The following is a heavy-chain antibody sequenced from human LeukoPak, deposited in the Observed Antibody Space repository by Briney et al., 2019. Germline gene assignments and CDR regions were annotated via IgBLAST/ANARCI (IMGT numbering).Heavy chain of an antibody. CDR1: GDSVSSNSAA. V-gene: IGHV6-1*01. CDR3: ARDQIYGDQRVQAYYFDY. J-gene: IGHJ4*02. CDR2: TYYRSKWYN. Sequence: SQTLSLTCAISGDSVSSNSAAWNWIRQSPSRGLEWLGRTYYRSKWYNDYAVSVKSRITINPDTSKNQFSLQLNSVTPEDTAVYYCARDQIYGDQRVQAYYFDYWGQGTLVTVSS. D-gene: IGHD4-17*01.